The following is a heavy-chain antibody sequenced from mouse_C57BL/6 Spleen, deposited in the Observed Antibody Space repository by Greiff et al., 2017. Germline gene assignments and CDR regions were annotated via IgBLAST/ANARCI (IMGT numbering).Heavy chain of an antibody. CDR3: ARHEEILDY. CDR2: INPSDSDT. J-gene: IGHJ4*01. CDR1: GYTFTRSW. Sequence: VLLQQPGAELVKPGASVKVSCTASGYTFTRSWMHWVKQSPGQGLEWIGRINPSDSDTNSNHKFKGKSTLTVDKSSSTAYMQLSSLTSEDSAVYYCARHEEILDYWGQGTSVTVSS. V-gene: IGHV1-74*01.